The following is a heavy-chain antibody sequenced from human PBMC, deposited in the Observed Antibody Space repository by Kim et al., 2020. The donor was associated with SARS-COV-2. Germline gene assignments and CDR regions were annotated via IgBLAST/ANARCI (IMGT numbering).Heavy chain of an antibody. D-gene: IGHD1-20*01. J-gene: IGHJ4*02. V-gene: IGHV1-46*01. CDR3: ARDLTGTTFWDMGY. Sequence: AQKCQGRVTMTRDTSTSTVYMGLSSLRSEDTAVYYCARDLTGTTFWDMGYWGQGTLVTVSS.